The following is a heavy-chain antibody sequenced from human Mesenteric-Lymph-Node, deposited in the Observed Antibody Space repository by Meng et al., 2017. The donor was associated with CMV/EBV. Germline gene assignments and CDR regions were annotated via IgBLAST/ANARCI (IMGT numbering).Heavy chain of an antibody. CDR3: AKDSEHCATTSCHFDY. J-gene: IGHJ4*02. V-gene: IGHV3-30*04. CDR2: ISYDGSNK. D-gene: IGHD2-2*01. Sequence: GESLKISCAASGFTFSSYAMHWVRQAPGKGLEWVAVISYDGSNKYYADSVKGRFTISRDNSKNTLYLQMNSLRPEDTALYYCAKDSEHCATTSCHFDYWGQGMLVTVSS. CDR1: GFTFSSYA.